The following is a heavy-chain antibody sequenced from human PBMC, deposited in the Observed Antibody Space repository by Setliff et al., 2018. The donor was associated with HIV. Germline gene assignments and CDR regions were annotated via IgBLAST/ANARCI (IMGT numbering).Heavy chain of an antibody. V-gene: IGHV4-39*07. CDR1: GGSISSGGYY. J-gene: IGHJ4*02. D-gene: IGHD5-18*01. CDR3: ARELRAMVVRIFDY. CDR2: INQSGRT. Sequence: SETLSLTCTVSGGSISSGGYYWSWIRQPPGKGLQWIGEINQSGRTNNNPSLTSRLTISVDTSKNQFSLKLSSVTAADTAVYYCARELRAMVVRIFDYWGQGTLVTSPQ.